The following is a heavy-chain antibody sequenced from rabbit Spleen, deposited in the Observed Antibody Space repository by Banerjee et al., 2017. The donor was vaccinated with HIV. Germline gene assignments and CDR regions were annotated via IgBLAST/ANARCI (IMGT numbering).Heavy chain of an antibody. D-gene: IGHD1-1*01. Sequence: QEQLVESGGGLVQPEGSLTLTCTAAGFSLGSSYWISWVRQAPGKGLEWIACIYAGSRRTTSYASWAKGRFTISKTSSTTVTLQMTSLTAADTATYFCARDDTSSSGFAFELWGPGTLVTVS. CDR1: GFSLGSSYW. J-gene: IGHJ4*01. CDR2: IYAGSRRTT. V-gene: IGHV1S45*01. CDR3: ARDDTSSSGFAFEL.